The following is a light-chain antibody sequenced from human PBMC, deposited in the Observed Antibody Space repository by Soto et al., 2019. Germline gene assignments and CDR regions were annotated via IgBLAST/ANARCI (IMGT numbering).Light chain of an antibody. V-gene: IGLV7-46*01. Sequence: QTVVTQEPSLTVSPGGTVTRTCGSTTGAVTSGQYPYWFQQKPGQAPRTLIYDTSNKHSWTPARFSGSLLGGKAALTLSGAQPEDEADYYGLLSYSGVRVFGGGTKLTVL. CDR2: DTS. J-gene: IGLJ2*01. CDR3: LLSYSGVRV. CDR1: TGAVTSGQY.